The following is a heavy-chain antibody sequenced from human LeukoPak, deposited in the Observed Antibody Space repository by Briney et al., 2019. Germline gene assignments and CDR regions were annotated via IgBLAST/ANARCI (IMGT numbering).Heavy chain of an antibody. V-gene: IGHV1-8*02. Sequence: ASVKVSCKASGYTFTFYDIQWVRQAAGQGLEWMGWMNPHSGNTGYAQKFLGRVTLTRDMSTSTDYLELRSLRSDDTAVYYCARATENFDYWGQGTLVTVSS. CDR2: MNPHSGNT. CDR3: ARATENFDY. CDR1: GYTFTFYD. J-gene: IGHJ4*02.